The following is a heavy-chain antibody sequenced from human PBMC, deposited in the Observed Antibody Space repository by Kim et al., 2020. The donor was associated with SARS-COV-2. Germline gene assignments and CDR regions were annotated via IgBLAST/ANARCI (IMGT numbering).Heavy chain of an antibody. J-gene: IGHJ4*02. CDR2: IWYDGSNK. Sequence: GGSLRLSCAASGFTFSSYGMHWVRQAPGKGLEWVAVIWYDGSNKYYADSVKGRFTISRDNSKNTLYLQMNSLRAEDTAVYYCARERTYYYDSSGYYSWGQGTLVTVSS. V-gene: IGHV3-33*01. D-gene: IGHD3-22*01. CDR1: GFTFSSYG. CDR3: ARERTYYYDSSGYYS.